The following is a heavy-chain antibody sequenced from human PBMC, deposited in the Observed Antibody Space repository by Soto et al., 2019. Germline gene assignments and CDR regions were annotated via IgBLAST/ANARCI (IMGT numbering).Heavy chain of an antibody. CDR1: GESFIGFY. CDR3: ARANRGDDDSFVY. D-gene: IGHD5-12*01. CDR2: VNPNSGGA. Sequence: ASVKVSCKASGESFIGFYIHWVRQAPGQGLEWMGWVNPNSGGAHYAQKFQGRVTMTRDTSVTSAYMEVTRLRSDDTAIYYCARANRGDDDSFVYWCPGPLVTV. J-gene: IGHJ4*02. V-gene: IGHV1-2*02.